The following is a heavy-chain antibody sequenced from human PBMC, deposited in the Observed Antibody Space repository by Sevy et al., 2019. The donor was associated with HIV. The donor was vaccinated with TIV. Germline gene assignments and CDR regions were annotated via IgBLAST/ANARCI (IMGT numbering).Heavy chain of an antibody. Sequence: GGSLRLSCVASGFTFSDHYMEWVRQAPGKGLEWVGRTRNKADGYTTEYAASVKGRFTISRDESKNSLYVQMNSLKAEGTAGYYCGTHAGIAAAGRVFDYWGQGTLVTVSS. CDR2: TRNKADGYTT. D-gene: IGHD6-13*01. CDR1: GFTFSDHY. J-gene: IGHJ4*02. V-gene: IGHV3-72*01. CDR3: GTHAGIAAAGRVFDY.